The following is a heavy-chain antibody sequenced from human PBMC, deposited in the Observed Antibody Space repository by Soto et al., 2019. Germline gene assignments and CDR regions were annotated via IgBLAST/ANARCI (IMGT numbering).Heavy chain of an antibody. J-gene: IGHJ4*02. CDR1: GFTFRSCG. Sequence: GGSLRLSCAASGFTFRSCGMDWVRQAPGKGLGGGAYISSSSSTIYYADSVKGRFTISRDNAKNSLYLQMNSLRAEDTAVYYCARGGMITFGGVIDPVDYWGQGT. D-gene: IGHD3-16*02. CDR2: ISSSSSTI. CDR3: ARGGMITFGGVIDPVDY. V-gene: IGHV3-48*01.